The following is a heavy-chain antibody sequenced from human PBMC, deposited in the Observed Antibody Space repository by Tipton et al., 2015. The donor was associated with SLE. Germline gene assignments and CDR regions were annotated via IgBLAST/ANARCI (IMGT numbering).Heavy chain of an antibody. CDR2: IYGGGGT. V-gene: IGHV4-59*01. CDR3: ANYHYDATGSQSVKF. CDR1: GASIGTYY. Sequence: TLSLTCTVSGASIGTYYWSWIRQPPGKGLEWIGYIYGGGGTHYNPSLMSRVTISVDPSRNHFSLRLTSVTAADTAVYYCANYHYDATGSQSVKFWGQGALVTVSS. D-gene: IGHD3-16*01. J-gene: IGHJ4*02.